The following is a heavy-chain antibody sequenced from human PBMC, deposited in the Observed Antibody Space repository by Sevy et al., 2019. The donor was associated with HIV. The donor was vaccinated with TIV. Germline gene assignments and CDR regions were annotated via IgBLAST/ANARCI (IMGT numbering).Heavy chain of an antibody. J-gene: IGHJ4*02. V-gene: IGHV3-33*01. D-gene: IGHD3-22*01. CDR1: GFTFSNYA. CDR3: ARGGYYYDNAAYYALDS. Sequence: GGSLRLSCAATGFTFSNYAMHWVRQAPGKGMEWVAIIWSDGAYQYHGDSVKGRFTIPRDKSKNTLYLQMNNVRVEDTAVYYCARGGYYYDNAAYYALDSWGQGTLVTVSS. CDR2: IWSDGAYQ.